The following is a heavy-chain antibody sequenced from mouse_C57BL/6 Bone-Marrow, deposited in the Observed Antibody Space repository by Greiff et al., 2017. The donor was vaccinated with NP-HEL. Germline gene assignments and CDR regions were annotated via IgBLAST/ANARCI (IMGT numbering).Heavy chain of an antibody. CDR1: GYTFTSYW. D-gene: IGHD3-2*02. CDR2: INPSNGGT. V-gene: IGHV1-53*01. CDR3: ARGGQLRRAMDY. Sequence: QVQLQQSGTELVKPGASVKLSCKASGYTFTSYWMHWVKQRPGQGLEWIGNINPSNGGTNYNEKFKSKATLTVDKSSSTAYMQLSSLTSEDSAVYYCARGGQLRRAMDYWGQGTSVTVSS. J-gene: IGHJ4*01.